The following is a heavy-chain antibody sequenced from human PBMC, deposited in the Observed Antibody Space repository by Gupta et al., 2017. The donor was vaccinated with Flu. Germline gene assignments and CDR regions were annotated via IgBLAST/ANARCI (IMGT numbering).Heavy chain of an antibody. V-gene: IGHV1-8*01. CDR2: MNPNSGNT. D-gene: IGHD3-3*01. J-gene: IGHJ5*02. CDR3: ARGRGNTIFRYWNWFDP. Sequence: QVQLVQSGAEVKKPGASVKVSCKASGYNFTSYDINWVRQATGQGLEWMGWMNPNSGNTGYAQKFQGRVTMTRNTSISTAYMELSSLRSEDTAVYYCARGRGNTIFRYWNWFDPWGQGTLVTVSS. CDR1: GYNFTSYD.